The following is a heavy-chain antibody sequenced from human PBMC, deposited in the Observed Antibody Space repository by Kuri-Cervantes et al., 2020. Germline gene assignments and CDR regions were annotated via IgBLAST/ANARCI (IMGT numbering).Heavy chain of an antibody. V-gene: IGHV1-69*13. CDR3: ARSMTTVTSRFAYYYYYGMDV. J-gene: IGHJ6*02. CDR2: IIPIFGTA. Sequence: AVKVSCKASGGTFSSYAISWVRQAPGQGLEWMGGIIPIFGTANYAQKFQGRVTITADESTSTAYMEPSSLRSEDTAVYYCARSMTTVTSRFAYYYYYGMDVWGQGTTVTVSS. D-gene: IGHD4-17*01. CDR1: GGTFSSYA.